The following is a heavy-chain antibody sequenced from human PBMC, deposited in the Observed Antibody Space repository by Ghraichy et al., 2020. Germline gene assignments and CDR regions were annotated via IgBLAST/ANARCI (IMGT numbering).Heavy chain of an antibody. V-gene: IGHV3-33*01. CDR2: IWYDGSNK. CDR1: GFTFSSYG. CDR3: ARAPLPRITMIVVPTAGYGMDV. Sequence: GGSLRLSCAASGFTFSSYGMHWVRQAPGKGLEWVAVIWYDGSNKYYADSVKGRFTISRDNSKNTLYLQMNSLRAEDTAVYYCARAPLPRITMIVVPTAGYGMDVWGQGTTVTVSS. D-gene: IGHD3-22*01. J-gene: IGHJ6*02.